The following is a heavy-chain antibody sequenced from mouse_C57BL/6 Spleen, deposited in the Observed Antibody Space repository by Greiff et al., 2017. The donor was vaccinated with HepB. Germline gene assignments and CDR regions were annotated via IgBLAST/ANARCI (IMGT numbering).Heavy chain of an antibody. J-gene: IGHJ4*01. V-gene: IGHV2-2*01. D-gene: IGHD1-1*01. CDR1: GFSLTSYG. CDR2: IWSGGST. CDR3: ARMGTTVVATHYYAMDY. Sequence: QVQLQQSGPGLVQPSPSLSITCTVSGFSLTSYGVHWVRQSPGKGLEWLGVIWSGGSTDYNAAFISRLSISKDNSKSQVFFKMNSLQADDTAIYYCARMGTTVVATHYYAMDYWGQGTSVTVSS.